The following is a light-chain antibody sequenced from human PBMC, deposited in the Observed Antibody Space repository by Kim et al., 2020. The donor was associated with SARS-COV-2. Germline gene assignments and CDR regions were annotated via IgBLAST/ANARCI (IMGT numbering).Light chain of an antibody. CDR1: SSHIGAGYD. CDR2: GNS. J-gene: IGLJ3*02. V-gene: IGLV1-40*01. Sequence: RGAISCTGGSSHIGAGYDVHWDQHLPGTAPKFLIYGNSNRPSGVPDRFSRSKSGTSASLAITGLQTEDEADYYCQSYDSSLNHWVFGGGTQLTVL. CDR3: QSYDSSLNHWV.